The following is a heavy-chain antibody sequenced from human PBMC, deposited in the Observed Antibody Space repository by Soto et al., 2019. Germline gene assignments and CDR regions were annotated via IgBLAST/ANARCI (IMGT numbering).Heavy chain of an antibody. D-gene: IGHD4-17*01. CDR2: IYYSGTT. V-gene: IGHV4-61*01. J-gene: IGHJ4*02. CDR1: GGSVSSGSYY. CDR3: ARTTAVPNTLRSRYFFDY. Sequence: CTVSGGSVSSGSYYWSWIRQPPGKGLEWIGYIYYSGTTNYNPSLKSRVTISVDLSKNRFSLRLSSVTTADTALYYCARTTAVPNTLRSRYFFDYWGQGTLVTVSS.